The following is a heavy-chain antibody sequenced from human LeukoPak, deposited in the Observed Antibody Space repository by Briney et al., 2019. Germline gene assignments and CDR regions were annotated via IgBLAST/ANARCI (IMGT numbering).Heavy chain of an antibody. CDR1: GYTFTSYG. V-gene: IGHV1-18*01. CDR3: ARDSPTLAAARHGF. J-gene: IGHJ4*02. CDR2: ISAYNGNT. D-gene: IGHD6-13*01. Sequence: ASVKVSRKASGYTFTSYGISWVRQAPGQGREWMGWISAYNGNTNYAQKLQGRVTMTTDTSTSTAYIELRSLRSDDTAVYYCARDSPTLAAARHGFWGQGTLVTVSS.